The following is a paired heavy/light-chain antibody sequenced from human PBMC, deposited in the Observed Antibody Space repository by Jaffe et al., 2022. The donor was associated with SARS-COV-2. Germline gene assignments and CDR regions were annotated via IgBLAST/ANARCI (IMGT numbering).Light chain of an antibody. CDR1: ELGDKF. V-gene: IGLV3-1*01. CDR2: QDN. CDR3: QAWDSTTEGI. J-gene: IGLJ1*01. Sequence: SYELTQPPSVSVSPGQTATITCSGDELGDKFACWYQQRPGQSPVLVIHQDNKRPSGIPERFSGSNSGNTATLTISGTQANDEADYYCQAWDSTTEGIFGTGTKVTVL.
Heavy chain of an antibody. CDR1: GFTFGGSV. J-gene: IGHJ6*02. V-gene: IGHV3-73*01. Sequence: EEQLVESGGGLVQPGGSLKLSCVASGFTFGGSVIHWVRQASGKGLEWIGRIRSRSEGYATKYAASVQGRFIISRDDSKNTAFLQVSSLKTEDTAVYHCTREEVDGSDNSYKFYYGMDVWGQGTTVTVSS. CDR2: IRSRSEGYAT. D-gene: IGHD2-21*01. CDR3: TREEVDGSDNSYKFYYGMDV.